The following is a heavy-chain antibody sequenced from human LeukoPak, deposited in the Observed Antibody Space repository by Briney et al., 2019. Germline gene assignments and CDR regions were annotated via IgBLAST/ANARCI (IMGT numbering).Heavy chain of an antibody. Sequence: GGSLRLSCAASGFTFSSYSMSWVRQAPGKGLEWVSSISSSTNYIYYADSVKARFTISRDNAKNSLYLQMNSLRVEDTAVYYCARVPGDYWGQGTLVTVSS. J-gene: IGHJ4*02. CDR1: GFTFSSYS. V-gene: IGHV3-21*01. CDR3: ARVPGDY. CDR2: ISSSTNYI.